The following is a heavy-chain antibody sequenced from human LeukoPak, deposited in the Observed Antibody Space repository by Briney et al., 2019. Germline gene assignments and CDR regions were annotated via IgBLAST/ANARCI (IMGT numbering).Heavy chain of an antibody. V-gene: IGHV3-23*01. D-gene: IGHD3-10*01. J-gene: IGHJ6*02. Sequence: GGSLRLSCAASGFTFSSYAMTWVRQAPGKGLEWVSAISGSGGSTYYADSVKGRFTISRDNSKNTLYLQMNSLRAEDTAVYYCAKDLLSPPFQDYYYYYGMDVWGQGTTVTVSS. CDR3: AKDLLSPPFQDYYYYYGMDV. CDR2: ISGSGGST. CDR1: GFTFSSYA.